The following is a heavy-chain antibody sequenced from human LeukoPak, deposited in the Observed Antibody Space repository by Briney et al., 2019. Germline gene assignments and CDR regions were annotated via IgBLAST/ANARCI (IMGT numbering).Heavy chain of an antibody. CDR1: GGSFSGYY. CDR3: ARGRSLSGYHRSHYFDY. Sequence: PSETLSLTCAVYGGSFSGYYWSWIRQPPGKGLEWIGEINHSGSTNYNPSLKSRVTIPVDTSKNQFSLKLSSVTAADTAVYYCARGRSLSGYHRSHYFDYWGQGTLVTVSS. CDR2: INHSGST. V-gene: IGHV4-34*01. J-gene: IGHJ4*02. D-gene: IGHD3-3*01.